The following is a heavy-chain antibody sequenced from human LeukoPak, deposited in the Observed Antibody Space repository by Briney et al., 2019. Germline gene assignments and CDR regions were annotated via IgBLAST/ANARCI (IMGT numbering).Heavy chain of an antibody. CDR3: ARERGSYYYFDY. Sequence: ETSETLSLTCTVSGGSISSYYWSWIRQPPGKGLEWIGYIYYTGSTYYNPSLKSRVSMSVDTSKNQFSLNLNSVTAADTAVYYCARERGSYYYFDYWGQGALVTVSS. CDR1: GGSISSYY. V-gene: IGHV4-59*12. D-gene: IGHD1-26*01. CDR2: IYYTGST. J-gene: IGHJ4*02.